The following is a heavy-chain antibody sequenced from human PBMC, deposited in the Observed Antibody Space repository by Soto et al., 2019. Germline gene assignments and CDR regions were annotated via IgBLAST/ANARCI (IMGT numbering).Heavy chain of an antibody. V-gene: IGHV3-30-3*01. Sequence: LRLSCAASGFTFARSVMHWVRQAPGKGLEWVAVISYDGDNKYYADSVKGRFTISRDNSENTLYLQMNSLRVEDTAVYYCARDRGPNEFWIGYPTGWFDPWGQGTLVTVSS. D-gene: IGHD3-3*01. CDR2: ISYDGDNK. J-gene: IGHJ5*02. CDR1: GFTFARSV. CDR3: ARDRGPNEFWIGYPTGWFDP.